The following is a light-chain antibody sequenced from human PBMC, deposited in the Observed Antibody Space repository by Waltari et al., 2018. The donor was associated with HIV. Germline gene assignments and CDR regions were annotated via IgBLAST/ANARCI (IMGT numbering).Light chain of an antibody. CDR3: LLSYSGARV. V-gene: IGLV7-46*01. J-gene: IGLJ3*02. CDR1: TGDVTTGHY. CDR2: NTT. Sequence: QAVVTQEPSLTVSPGGTVTLTCGSSTGDVTTGHYAYWFQQMPGQAPRTLIYNTTHKHSWTPARFSGSLPGGKAALTLSGAQPEDEAEYYCLLSYSGARVFGGGTKLTVL.